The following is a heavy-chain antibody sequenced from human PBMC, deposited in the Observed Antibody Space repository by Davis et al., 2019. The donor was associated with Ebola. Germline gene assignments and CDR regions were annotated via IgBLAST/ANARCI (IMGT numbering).Heavy chain of an antibody. CDR2: INPSGGST. CDR3: ARVVSVTPDWNYYYGMDV. Sequence: ASVKVSCKASGYTFTSYYMHWVRQAPGQGLEWMGIINPSGGSTSYAQKFQGRVTMTRDTSTSTVYMELSSLRSEDTAVYYCARVVSVTPDWNYYYGMDVWGQGTTVTVSS. D-gene: IGHD4-11*01. CDR1: GYTFTSYY. V-gene: IGHV1-46*01. J-gene: IGHJ6*02.